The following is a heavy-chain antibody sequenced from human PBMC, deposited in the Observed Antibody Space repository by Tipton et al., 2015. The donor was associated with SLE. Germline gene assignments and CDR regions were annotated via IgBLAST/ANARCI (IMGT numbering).Heavy chain of an antibody. D-gene: IGHD2-15*01. V-gene: IGHV4-39*07. Sequence: TLSLTCTVSGGSIRTSSNFWAWIRQPPGKRPEWIGNVYHSGSTYYNPSLKRRVTILVETSKNQFSLRLLSATAADTAVYYCARALGGRCSGGNCYSLFDPWGQGTLVTVSS. CDR1: GGSIRTSSNF. CDR3: ARALGGRCSGGNCYSLFDP. CDR2: VYHSGST. J-gene: IGHJ5*02.